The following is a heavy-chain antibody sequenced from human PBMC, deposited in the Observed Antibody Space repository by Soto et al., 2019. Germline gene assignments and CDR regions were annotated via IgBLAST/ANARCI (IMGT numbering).Heavy chain of an antibody. V-gene: IGHV3-30-3*01. CDR2: ISYDGTNK. CDR1: GFTFSTYA. D-gene: IGHD1-1*01. CDR3: ARDYNGDYLDY. J-gene: IGHJ4*02. Sequence: QVQLVESGGGVVQPGRSLRLSCAASGFTFSTYALHWVRQDPGKGLEWVAVISYDGTNKYYADSVKGRFTISRENSKNSLYLQMNSLRAEDTAVYYCARDYNGDYLDYWGQGTLVTVSS.